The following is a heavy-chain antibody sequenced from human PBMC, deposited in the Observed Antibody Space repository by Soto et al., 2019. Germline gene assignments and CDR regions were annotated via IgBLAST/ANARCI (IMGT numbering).Heavy chain of an antibody. CDR3: ARDQEYSTSGLYWFDL. Sequence: VQLVQSGAEVKKPGASVKVSCQASGYTFTSYGIAWVRQAPGQDLEWMGWISAYNGYTNYAQRLQGRVTMTTDTSTSTVYMELKSLKSDDTAVYYCARDQEYSTSGLYWFDLWGQGTLVTVSA. D-gene: IGHD6-6*01. CDR2: ISAYNGYT. J-gene: IGHJ5*02. V-gene: IGHV1-18*04. CDR1: GYTFTSYG.